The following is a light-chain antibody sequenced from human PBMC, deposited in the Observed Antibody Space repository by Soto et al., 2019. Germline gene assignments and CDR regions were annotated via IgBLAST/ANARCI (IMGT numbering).Light chain of an antibody. CDR3: QQYNSLHT. CDR1: QSISSW. Sequence: DIQITQSPSTLSAAVGDRVTITCRASQSISSWLAWYQQKPGKAPKLLIYDASSLESGVPSRFSGSGSGTEFTLTISSLQPDDFATYYCQQYNSLHTFGQGTKVDIK. CDR2: DAS. J-gene: IGKJ2*01. V-gene: IGKV1-5*01.